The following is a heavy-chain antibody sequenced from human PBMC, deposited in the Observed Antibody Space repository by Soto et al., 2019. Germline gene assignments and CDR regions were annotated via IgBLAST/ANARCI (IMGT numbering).Heavy chain of an antibody. CDR2: INQDGGVQ. Sequence: EVQLEESGGGLVQPGGSLRLSCAASGFTFRSYWMTWLRQAPGKGLEWVANINQDGGVQFYADSVKGRFTISRDNAKNSVYLQMTSLRGEDTAVFYCASGRALDYWGQGTLVTVSS. CDR1: GFTFRSYW. CDR3: ASGRALDY. D-gene: IGHD1-26*01. V-gene: IGHV3-7*01. J-gene: IGHJ4*02.